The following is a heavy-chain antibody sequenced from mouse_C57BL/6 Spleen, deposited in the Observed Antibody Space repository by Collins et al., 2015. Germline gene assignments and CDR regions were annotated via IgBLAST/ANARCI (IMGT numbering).Heavy chain of an antibody. V-gene: IGHV1-61*01. J-gene: IGHJ2*01. D-gene: IGHD4-1*01. CDR2: IYPSDSET. CDR3: AREGLGGYYFDY. Sequence: QVQLQQPGAELVRPGSSVKLSCKASGYTFTSYWMDWVKQRPGQGLEWIGNIYPSDSETHYNQKFKDKATLTVDKSSSTAYMQLSSLTSEDSAVYYCAREGLGGYYFDYWGQGTTLTVSS. CDR1: GYTFTSYW.